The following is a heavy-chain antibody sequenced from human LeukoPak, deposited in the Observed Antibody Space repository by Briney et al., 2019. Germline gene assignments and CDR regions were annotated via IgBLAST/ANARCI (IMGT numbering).Heavy chain of an antibody. D-gene: IGHD6-19*01. V-gene: IGHV3-7*01. CDR2: IKQDGSEK. J-gene: IGHJ4*02. CDR3: ARGHSGWYSVY. CDR1: GFTFSSYG. Sequence: PGGSPRLSCAASGFTFSSYGMSWVRQAPGKGLEWVANIKQDGSEKYYVDSVKGRFTISRDNAKNSLYLQMNSLRAEDTAVYYCARGHSGWYSVYWGQGTLVTVSS.